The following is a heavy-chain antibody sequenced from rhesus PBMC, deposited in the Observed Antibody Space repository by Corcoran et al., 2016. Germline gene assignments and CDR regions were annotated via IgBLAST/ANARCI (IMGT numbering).Heavy chain of an antibody. CDR2: ISGSGGTT. J-gene: IGHJ4*01. CDR3: ARLERGLATVFDY. CDR1: VGSISSNW. V-gene: IGHV4-173*01. Sequence: QLQLQESGPGLVKPSETLSLTCAVSVGSISSNWGSWLRQPPGGGLEWIGLISGSGGTTSYNPSLKSRVTISTDTSKNQLSLKLISVTAADTAVYYCARLERGLATVFDYWGQGVLVTVSS. D-gene: IGHD4-29*01.